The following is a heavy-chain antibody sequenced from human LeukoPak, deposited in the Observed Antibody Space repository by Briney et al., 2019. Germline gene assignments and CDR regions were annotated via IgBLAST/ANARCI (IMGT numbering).Heavy chain of an antibody. Sequence: SQTLSLTCTVSGGSISSGGYYWCWSLQHQGKCLAWIGYIYYSGSTYYNPSLKSRITISVDTSKNQFSLKLSTVTAADTAVYYCARVPNQSKYAIGNYWGQGTLVTVSS. CDR2: IYYSGST. J-gene: IGHJ4*02. D-gene: IGHD2-8*01. CDR1: GGSISSGGYY. V-gene: IGHV4-31*03. CDR3: ARVPNQSKYAIGNY.